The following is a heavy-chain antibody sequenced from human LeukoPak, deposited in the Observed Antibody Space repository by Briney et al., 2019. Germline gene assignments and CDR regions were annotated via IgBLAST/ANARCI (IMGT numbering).Heavy chain of an antibody. Sequence: ASVKVSCKASGYTFITYGISWVRQAPGQGLEWMGWISSYNGDTDYAQKFQGRVNMTTDTSTSTAYMELRSLRSDDTAVYYCTRDQGYCSSTYCHSYYYMDVRGKGTTVTISS. V-gene: IGHV1-18*01. J-gene: IGHJ6*03. CDR1: GYTFITYG. CDR2: ISSYNGDT. D-gene: IGHD2-2*02. CDR3: TRDQGYCSSTYCHSYYYMDV.